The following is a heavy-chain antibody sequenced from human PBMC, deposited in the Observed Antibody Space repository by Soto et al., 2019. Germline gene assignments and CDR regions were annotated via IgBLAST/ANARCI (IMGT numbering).Heavy chain of an antibody. Sequence: SGKVSCKGSVFTFTSSAVQWVRQARGQRLEWIGWIVVGSGNTNYAQKFQERVTITRDMSTSTAYMELSSLRSEYTAVYYCAASYYDILTGYGFDHWGQGTLVTVSS. V-gene: IGHV1-58*01. J-gene: IGHJ5*02. CDR2: IVVGSGNT. CDR3: AASYYDILTGYGFDH. D-gene: IGHD3-9*01. CDR1: VFTFTSSA.